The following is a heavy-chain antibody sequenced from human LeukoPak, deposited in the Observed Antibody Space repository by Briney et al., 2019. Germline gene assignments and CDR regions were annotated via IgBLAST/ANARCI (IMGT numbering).Heavy chain of an antibody. J-gene: IGHJ4*02. CDR2: IYYSGST. CDR3: ARHDYGDGPGGRYDY. CDR1: GGSFSGYY. D-gene: IGHD4-17*01. Sequence: SETLSLTCSVSGGSFSGYYWSWIREPPGKGLEWMGSIYYSGSTYYNPSLKSRVTISVDTSKNKFSLKLSSVTAADTAVYYCARHDYGDGPGGRYDYWGQGTLVTVSS. V-gene: IGHV4-39*01.